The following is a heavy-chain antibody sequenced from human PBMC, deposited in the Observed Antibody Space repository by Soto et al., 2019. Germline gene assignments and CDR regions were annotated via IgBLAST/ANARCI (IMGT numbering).Heavy chain of an antibody. CDR2: ISGSGGST. D-gene: IGHD2-8*01. CDR3: AKGIYCTNGVCYGGYFDY. CDR1: GFTFSSYA. J-gene: IGHJ4*02. Sequence: PGGSLRLSCAASGFTFSSYAMSWVRQAPGKGLEWVSAISGSGGSTYYADSVKGRFTISRDNSKNTLYLQMNSLRAEDTAVYYCAKGIYCTNGVCYGGYFDYWGQGTLVNVS. V-gene: IGHV3-23*01.